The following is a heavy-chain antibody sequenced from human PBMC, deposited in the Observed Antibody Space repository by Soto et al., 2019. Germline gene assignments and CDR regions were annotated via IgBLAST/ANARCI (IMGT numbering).Heavy chain of an antibody. D-gene: IGHD1-7*01. CDR2: IKTKSDGATT. Sequence: GGSLRLSCAASGFTFSNAWMNWVRQAPGKGLEWVGRIKTKSDGATTDYAAPVKGRFTISRDDSRNTLYLQMNSLKAEDTAVYYCTALTGTTMALDYWGQGTLVTVSS. CDR3: TALTGTTMALDY. V-gene: IGHV3-15*01. J-gene: IGHJ4*02. CDR1: GFTFSNAW.